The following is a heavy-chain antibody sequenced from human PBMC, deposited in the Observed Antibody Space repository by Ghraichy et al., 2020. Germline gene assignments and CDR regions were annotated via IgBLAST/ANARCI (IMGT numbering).Heavy chain of an antibody. CDR2: IYYSGST. J-gene: IGHJ4*02. D-gene: IGHD3-22*01. V-gene: IGHV4-39*01. CDR3: ARQGAPMVTVYDSSGYPRNPFDY. CDR1: GGSISSSSYY. Sequence: SETLSLTCTVSGGSISSSSYYWGWIRQPPGKGLEWIGSIYYSGSTYYNPSLKSRVTISVDTSKNQFSLKLSSVTAADTAGYYCARQGAPMVTVYDSSGYPRNPFDYWGQGTLVTVSS.